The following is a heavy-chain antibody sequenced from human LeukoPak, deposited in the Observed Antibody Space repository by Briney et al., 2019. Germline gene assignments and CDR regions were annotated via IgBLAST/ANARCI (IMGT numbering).Heavy chain of an antibody. J-gene: IGHJ4*02. V-gene: IGHV4-61*02. CDR1: GGSISSGSYY. CDR2: IYTSGST. D-gene: IGHD6-19*01. Sequence: SQTLSLTCTVSGGSISSGSYYWSWIRQPAGKGLEWIGRIYTSGSTNYNPSLKSRVTISVDTSKNQFSLKLSSVTAADTAVYYCARPVSGSGGWYYNYWGQGTLVTVSS. CDR3: ARPVSGSGGWYYNY.